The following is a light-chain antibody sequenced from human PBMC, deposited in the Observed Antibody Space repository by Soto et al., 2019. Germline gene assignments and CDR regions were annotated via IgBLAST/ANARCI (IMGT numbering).Light chain of an antibody. Sequence: QSVLTQPASVSGSPGQSITISCTGSSSDIGAYNYVSWFRQYPGKAPKLIISEVSNRPSGVSNRFSGSKSGTAASLTISGLQTEDEADYFCFSFTTDWTHVFGTGTKVTV. CDR3: FSFTTDWTHV. CDR2: EVS. V-gene: IGLV2-14*01. CDR1: SSDIGAYNY. J-gene: IGLJ1*01.